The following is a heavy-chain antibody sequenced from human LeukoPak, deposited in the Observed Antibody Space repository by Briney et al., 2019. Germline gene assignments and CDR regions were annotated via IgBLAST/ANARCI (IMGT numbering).Heavy chain of an antibody. Sequence: GGSLGLSCSASGFTFSTYGMHWVRQAPGKGLEWVTFIRYDGSHKNYADSVKGRFTISRDNSKNTVYVQMKSLRAEDTAVYYCAKDPADYGDYGAYYMDVWGKGTTVTVSS. V-gene: IGHV3-30*02. J-gene: IGHJ6*03. D-gene: IGHD4-17*01. CDR3: AKDPADYGDYGAYYMDV. CDR2: IRYDGSHK. CDR1: GFTFSTYG.